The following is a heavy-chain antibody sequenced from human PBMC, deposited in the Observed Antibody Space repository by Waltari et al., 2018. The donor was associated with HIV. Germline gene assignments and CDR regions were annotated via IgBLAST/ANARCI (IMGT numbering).Heavy chain of an antibody. CDR2: ISFDGRNE. J-gene: IGHJ4*02. Sequence: QVQLVESGGGVVQPGKSLRLSCAASGFPFSNFGIHWVRQALGKGLDWVAVISFDGRNEYYADSVKGRFTISRDNSKNTVYLQMNSLRADDTAVYYCAKEGWELLQFGYYFDYWGQGTLVTVSS. D-gene: IGHD1-26*01. CDR3: AKEGWELLQFGYYFDY. V-gene: IGHV3-30*18. CDR1: GFPFSNFG.